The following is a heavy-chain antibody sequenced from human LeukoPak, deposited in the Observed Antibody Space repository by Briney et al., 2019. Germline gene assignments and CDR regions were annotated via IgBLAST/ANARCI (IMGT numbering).Heavy chain of an antibody. CDR2: MNPNSGNT. J-gene: IGHJ5*02. D-gene: IGHD3-10*01. CDR1: GYTFTSYD. V-gene: IGHV1-8*01. CDR3: ARGPPKARMVRGGWFDP. Sequence: ASVKVSCKASGYTFTSYDINWVRQATGQGLEWMGWMNPNSGNTGYAQKFQGRVTMTRNTSISTAYMELSSLRSEDTAVYYCARGPPKARMVRGGWFDPWGQGTLVTASS.